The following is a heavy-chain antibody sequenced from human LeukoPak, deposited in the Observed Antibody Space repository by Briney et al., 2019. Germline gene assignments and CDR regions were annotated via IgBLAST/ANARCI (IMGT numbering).Heavy chain of an antibody. CDR1: GGSFSGYY. CDR3: ARVDYDSSGPYYFDY. D-gene: IGHD3-22*01. Sequence: SETLSLTCAVYGGSFSGYYWSWIRQPPGKGLEWIGEINHSGSTNYNPSLKSRVTISVDTSRNQFSLKLNSVTAADTAVYYCARVDYDSSGPYYFDYWGQGTLVTVSS. V-gene: IGHV4-34*01. J-gene: IGHJ4*02. CDR2: INHSGST.